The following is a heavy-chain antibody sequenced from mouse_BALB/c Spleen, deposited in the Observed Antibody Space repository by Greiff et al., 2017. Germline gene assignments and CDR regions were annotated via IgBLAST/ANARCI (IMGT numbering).Heavy chain of an antibody. CDR3: ARDFYYGSSSPYYAMDY. CDR1: GFSLTGYG. J-gene: IGHJ4*01. V-gene: IGHV2-6-7*01. CDR2: IWGDGST. Sequence: QVQLQQSGPGLVAPSQSLSITCTVSGFSLTGYGVNWVRQPPGKGLEWLGMIWGDGSTDYNSALKSRLSISKDNSKSQVFLKMNSLQTDDTARYYCARDFYYGSSSPYYAMDYWGQGTSVTVSS. D-gene: IGHD1-1*01.